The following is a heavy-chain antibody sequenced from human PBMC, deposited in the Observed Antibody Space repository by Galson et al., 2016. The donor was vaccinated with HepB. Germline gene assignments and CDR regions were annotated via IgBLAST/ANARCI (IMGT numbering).Heavy chain of an antibody. CDR2: IIPIFGTT. CDR1: GGTLSYYA. D-gene: IGHD3-10*01. J-gene: IGHJ4*02. Sequence: SVKVSCKASGGTLSYYAISWVRQAPGQGLEWMGGIIPIFGTTNYAQKFKGRVTITADESTSTAHMELNSLRSEDTAVYYCARDRGADVIWGQGALVTVSS. V-gene: IGHV1-69*13. CDR3: ARDRGADVI.